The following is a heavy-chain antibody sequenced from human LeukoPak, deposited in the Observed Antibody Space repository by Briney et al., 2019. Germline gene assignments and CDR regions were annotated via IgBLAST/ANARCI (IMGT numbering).Heavy chain of an antibody. CDR1: GFTFSSYA. D-gene: IGHD1-26*01. CDR3: AKDTPFGGN. J-gene: IGHJ4*02. V-gene: IGHV3-48*01. CDR2: ISSSSSTI. Sequence: AGGSLRLSCAASGFTFSSYALNWVRQAPGKGLEWVSYISSSSSTIYYTDSVKGRFTISRDNAKNSLYLQMNSLRAEDTAVYYCAKDTPFGGNWGQGTLVTVSS.